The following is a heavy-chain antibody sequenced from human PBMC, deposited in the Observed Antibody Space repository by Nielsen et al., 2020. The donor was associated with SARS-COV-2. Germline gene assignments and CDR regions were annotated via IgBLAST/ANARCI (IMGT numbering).Heavy chain of an antibody. CDR2: ISWNSGSI. CDR1: GFTFDDYA. J-gene: IGHJ4*02. CDR3: GRDRSPSL. V-gene: IGHV3-9*01. D-gene: IGHD1-26*01. Sequence: GGSLRLSCAASGFTFDDYAMHWVRQAPGKGLEWVSGISWNSGSIGYADSVEGRFTISRDNTKRSLYLQMRGLRAEDTAIYFCGRDRSPSLWGQGTVVTVSS.